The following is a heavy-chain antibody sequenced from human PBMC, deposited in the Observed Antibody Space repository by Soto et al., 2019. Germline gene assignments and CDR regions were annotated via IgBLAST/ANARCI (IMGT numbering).Heavy chain of an antibody. V-gene: IGHV4-59*01. CDR3: ASDRSSGWDQGYGMDV. D-gene: IGHD6-19*01. CDR2: IYYSGST. CDR1: GGSISTYY. Sequence: SETLSLTCTVSGGSISTYYWSWIRQPPGKGLEWIGYIYYSGSTSYDPSLKSRVTISVDTSKNQFSLKLRSVTAAGTAVYYCASDRSSGWDQGYGMDVWGQGTTVTVSS. J-gene: IGHJ6*02.